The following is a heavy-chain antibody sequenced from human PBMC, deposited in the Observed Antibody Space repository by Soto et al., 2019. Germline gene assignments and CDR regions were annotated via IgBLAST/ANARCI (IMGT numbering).Heavy chain of an antibody. Sequence: GSLRLSCEASGFTFSSYAMTWVRQAPGKGLEWVSAISGSGGSAYYADSVKGRFTISRDNSKNTLYLQMNSLRAEDTAVYYCAKNPGYSRDYYYYMDVWGKGTTVTVSS. CDR2: ISGSGGSA. J-gene: IGHJ6*03. CDR3: AKNPGYSRDYYYYMDV. V-gene: IGHV3-23*01. CDR1: GFTFSSYA. D-gene: IGHD6-13*01.